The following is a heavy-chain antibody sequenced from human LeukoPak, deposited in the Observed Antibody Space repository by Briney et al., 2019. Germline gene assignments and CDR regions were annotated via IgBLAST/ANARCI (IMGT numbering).Heavy chain of an antibody. CDR2: IIPILGIA. CDR1: GGTFSSYA. J-gene: IGHJ6*02. CDR3: ARDRKDYGDYVFYYYYGMDV. V-gene: IGHV1-69*04. D-gene: IGHD4-17*01. Sequence: GASVKVSCKASGGTFSSYAISWVRQAPGQGLEWMGRIIPILGIANYAQKFQGRVTITADKSTSTAYMELSSLRSEDTAVYYCARDRKDYGDYVFYYYYGMDVRGQGTTVTVSS.